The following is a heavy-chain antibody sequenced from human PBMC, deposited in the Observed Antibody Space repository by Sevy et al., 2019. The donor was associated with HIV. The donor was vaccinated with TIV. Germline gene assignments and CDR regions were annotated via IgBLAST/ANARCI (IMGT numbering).Heavy chain of an antibody. D-gene: IGHD5-12*01. CDR3: ARRYSGYTLDAFDI. J-gene: IGHJ3*02. CDR1: GGSISSSSYY. Sequence: SETLSPTCTVSGGSISSSSYYWGWIRQPPGKGLEWIGSIYYSGSTYYNPSLKSRVTISVDTSKNQFSLKLSSVTAADTAVYYCARRYSGYTLDAFDIWGQGTMVTVSS. V-gene: IGHV4-39*01. CDR2: IYYSGST.